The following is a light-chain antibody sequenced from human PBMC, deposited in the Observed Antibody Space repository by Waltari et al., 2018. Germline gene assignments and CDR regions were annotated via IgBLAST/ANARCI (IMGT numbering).Light chain of an antibody. CDR1: QSVRSN. Sequence: EIVMTQSLATRSVSPGERVTLSCRAIQSVRSNLAWYQQKPGQAPRLLIYSASTRATGIPARFSGSGSATEFTLTINSLQSEDFAVYYCQQYKSWPFTFGPGTKVDI. V-gene: IGKV3-15*01. CDR2: SAS. J-gene: IGKJ3*01. CDR3: QQYKSWPFT.